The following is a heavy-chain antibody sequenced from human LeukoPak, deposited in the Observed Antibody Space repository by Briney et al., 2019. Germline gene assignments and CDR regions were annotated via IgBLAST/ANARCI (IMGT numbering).Heavy chain of an antibody. Sequence: GGSLRLSCAASGFTFSSYAMSWVRQAPGKGLEWVSTISGSGGVTSYPDSVRGRFTISRDNSKNTLHLQMDSLRAEDTAIYYCAKWPEGATPKFHYWGQGTLVTVSS. V-gene: IGHV3-23*01. D-gene: IGHD1-26*01. J-gene: IGHJ4*02. CDR2: ISGSGGVT. CDR1: GFTFSSYA. CDR3: AKWPEGATPKFHY.